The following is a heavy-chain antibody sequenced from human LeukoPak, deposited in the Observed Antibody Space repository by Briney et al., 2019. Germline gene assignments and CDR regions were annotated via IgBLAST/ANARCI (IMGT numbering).Heavy chain of an antibody. CDR2: IIPIFGTA. D-gene: IGHD5/OR15-5a*01. CDR3: ASPGGGRFRGCLLR. J-gene: IGHJ4*02. Sequence: GASVKVSCKASGGTFSSYAISWVRQAPGQGLEWIGGIIPIFGTANYAQKFQGRVTIATDDSNSPAYMQLSRLSSEETAVYYCASPGGGRFRGCLLRWGQGTLVTVSS. V-gene: IGHV1-69*05. CDR1: GGTFSSYA.